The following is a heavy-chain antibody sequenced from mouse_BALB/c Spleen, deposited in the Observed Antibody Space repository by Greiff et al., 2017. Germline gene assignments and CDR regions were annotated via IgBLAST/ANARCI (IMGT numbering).Heavy chain of an antibody. J-gene: IGHJ2*01. D-gene: IGHD4-1*01. V-gene: IGHV1-69*02. CDR2: IYPSDSYT. CDR1: GYTFTSYW. CDR3: TRKRANWNFDY. Sequence: QVHVKQPGAELVRPGASVKLSCKASGYTFTSYWINWVKQRPGQGLEWIGNIYPSDSYTNYNQKFKDKATLTVDKSSSTAYMQLSSPTSEDSAVYYCTRKRANWNFDYWGQGTTLTVSS.